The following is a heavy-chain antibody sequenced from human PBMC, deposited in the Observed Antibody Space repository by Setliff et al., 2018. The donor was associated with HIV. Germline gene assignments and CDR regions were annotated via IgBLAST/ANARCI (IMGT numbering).Heavy chain of an antibody. Sequence: PGGSLRLCCTASGFTFTAYWMTWVRQASGKGLQWVANINQDGSEKHHLDSVKGRMKISRDNTKRSLYLQLNSLKTEDTAIYYCARVGAAAELHWGRGTRVTVSS. D-gene: IGHD6-13*01. J-gene: IGHJ4*02. CDR3: ARVGAAAELH. V-gene: IGHV3-7*02. CDR1: GFTFTAYW. CDR2: INQDGSEK.